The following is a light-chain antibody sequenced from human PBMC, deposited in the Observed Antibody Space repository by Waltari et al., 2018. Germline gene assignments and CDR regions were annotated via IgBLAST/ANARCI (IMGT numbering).Light chain of an antibody. CDR3: SSYTSSSTLV. V-gene: IGLV2-14*01. CDR1: SSDVGGYNY. Sequence: QSALTQPASVSGSPGQSLTLSCTGTSSDVGGYNYVSWYQQHPGQAPKLLIYDVSKRPSGVSNRFSGSKSGNTASLTISGLQAEDEADYYCSSYTSSSTLVFGGGTKLTVL. CDR2: DVS. J-gene: IGLJ2*01.